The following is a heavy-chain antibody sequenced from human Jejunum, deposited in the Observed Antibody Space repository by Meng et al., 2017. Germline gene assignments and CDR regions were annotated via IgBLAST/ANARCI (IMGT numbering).Heavy chain of an antibody. V-gene: IGHV1-2*06. J-gene: IGHJ4*02. D-gene: IGHD6-13*01. CDR3: AREIEAAGHAGLDY. Sequence: GQWGQSGKEVKKPGASVKVSCKASGYTFTNYYIHWVRQAPGQGLDWMGRINPNSGGTNYAQKFQGRVTMTRDTSISTVYMELSSLRSDDTAVYYCAREIEAAGHAGLDYWGQGTLVTVSS. CDR2: INPNSGGT. CDR1: GYTFTNYY.